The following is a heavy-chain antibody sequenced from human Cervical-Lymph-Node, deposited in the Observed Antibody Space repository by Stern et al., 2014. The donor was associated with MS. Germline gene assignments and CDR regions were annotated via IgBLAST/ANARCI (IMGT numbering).Heavy chain of an antibody. CDR3: ARWNDGSDY. J-gene: IGHJ4*02. V-gene: IGHV3-72*01. CDR1: GFTFSDHS. CDR2: IANKPNSFTT. Sequence: EVQLLESGGGLVQPGGSLRLSCAASGFTFSDHSMDWVRQAPGKGLEWVGRIANKPNSFTTQYAASVKGRFTISRDESKKSLYLQVNSLKTEDTAGYYCARWNDGSDYWGQGTLVTVSS. D-gene: IGHD1-1*01.